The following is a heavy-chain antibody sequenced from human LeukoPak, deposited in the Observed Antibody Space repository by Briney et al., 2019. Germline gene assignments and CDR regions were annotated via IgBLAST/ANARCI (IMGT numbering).Heavy chain of an antibody. CDR2: INHSGST. J-gene: IGHJ4*02. Sequence: PSETLPLTCAVYGGSFSGYYWSWIRQPPGKGLEWIGEINHSGSTNYNPSLKSRVTISVDTSKNQFSLKLSSVTAADTAVYYCARLSPDRYYDFWSGYYRDYWGQGTLVTVSS. V-gene: IGHV4-34*01. D-gene: IGHD3-3*01. CDR1: GGSFSGYY. CDR3: ARLSPDRYYDFWSGYYRDY.